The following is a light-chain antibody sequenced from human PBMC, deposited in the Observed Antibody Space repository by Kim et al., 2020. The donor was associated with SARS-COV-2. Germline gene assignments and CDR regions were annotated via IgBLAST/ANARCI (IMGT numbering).Light chain of an antibody. CDR3: NSRDSNDNVV. CDR2: GKN. V-gene: IGLV3-19*01. Sequence: SSELTQDPAVSVALGQTVRITCQGDSLRSYYATWYQQKSGQAPILVIYGKNNRTSGIPDRFSGSSSGNTASLTITGTQAGDEADYYCNSRDSNDNVVFGGGTKLTVL. J-gene: IGLJ2*01. CDR1: SLRSYY.